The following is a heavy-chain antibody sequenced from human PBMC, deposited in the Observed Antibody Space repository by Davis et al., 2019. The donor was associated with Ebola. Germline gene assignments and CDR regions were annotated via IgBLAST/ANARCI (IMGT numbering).Heavy chain of an antibody. CDR1: GGSFSSHP. Sequence: SAKFSCKTSGGSFSSHPISWVRQAPRQGLEWMGGIIPIFDTPYYAQKFQGRITITADASTSTAYMELSSLRSEDTATYFCARDVDGGNYYFDYWGPGTPVTVS. CDR2: IIPIFDTP. D-gene: IGHD3-16*01. CDR3: ARDVDGGNYYFDY. V-gene: IGHV1-69*13. J-gene: IGHJ4*02.